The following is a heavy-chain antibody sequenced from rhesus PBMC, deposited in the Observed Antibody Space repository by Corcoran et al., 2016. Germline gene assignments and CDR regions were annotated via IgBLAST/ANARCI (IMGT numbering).Heavy chain of an antibody. CDR3: ARDPGIAAGRGSYFDY. J-gene: IGHJ4*01. CDR1: GGSISDSYY. D-gene: IGHD6-13*01. V-gene: IGHV4S9*01. CDR2: IYGNSATT. Sequence: QVQLQESGPGLVKPSETLSLTCAVSGGSISDSYYWNWIRQPPGTGLEWIGNIYGNSATTYNNPSLKSRVTISKDTSKNQFFLKLSSVTAADTAVYYCARDPGIAAGRGSYFDYWGQGVLVTVSS.